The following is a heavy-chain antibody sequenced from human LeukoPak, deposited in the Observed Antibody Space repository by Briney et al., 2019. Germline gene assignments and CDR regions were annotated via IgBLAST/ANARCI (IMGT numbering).Heavy chain of an antibody. Sequence: PGRSLRLSCAASGFTFSSYAMHWVRQAPGKGLEWVAVISYDGSNKYYADSVKGRFTISRDNSKNTLYLQMNSLRAEDTAVYYCARAIWASSSWYALFGYWGQGTLVTVSS. J-gene: IGHJ4*02. V-gene: IGHV3-30-3*01. CDR1: GFTFSSYA. CDR3: ARAIWASSSWYALFGY. CDR2: ISYDGSNK. D-gene: IGHD6-13*01.